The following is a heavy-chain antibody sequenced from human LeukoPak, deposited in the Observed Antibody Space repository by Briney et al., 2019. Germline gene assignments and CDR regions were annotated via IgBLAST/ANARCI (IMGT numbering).Heavy chain of an antibody. CDR2: IHYGGST. V-gene: IGHV4-39*01. Sequence: SETLSLTCAVSGASISNSPYYWGWIRQPPEKGLEWIGNIHYGGSTYSKSSLRSRLTMSVDTSKNQFSLKLNSVTAADTAVYYCARQDQYNDFWSGFWDYWGQGVLVTVSS. CDR1: GASISNSPYY. D-gene: IGHD3-3*01. J-gene: IGHJ4*02. CDR3: ARQDQYNDFWSGFWDY.